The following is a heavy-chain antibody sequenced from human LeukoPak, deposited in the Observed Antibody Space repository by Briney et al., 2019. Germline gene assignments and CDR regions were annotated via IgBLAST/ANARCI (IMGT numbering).Heavy chain of an antibody. CDR2: ISYDGSNK. V-gene: IGHV3-30*18. CDR3: AKPWDNARPFDY. CDR1: GFTFSSYG. D-gene: IGHD1/OR15-1a*01. Sequence: SGGSLRLSCAASGFTFSSYGMHWVRQAPGKGLEWVAVISYDGSNKYYADSVKGRFTISRDNSKNTLYLQMNSLRAEDTVVYYCAKPWDNARPFDYWGQGTLVTVSS. J-gene: IGHJ4*02.